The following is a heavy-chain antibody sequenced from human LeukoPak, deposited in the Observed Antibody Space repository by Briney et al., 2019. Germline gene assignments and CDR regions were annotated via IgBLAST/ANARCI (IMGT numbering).Heavy chain of an antibody. CDR2: IYYTGST. D-gene: IGHD3-9*01. V-gene: IGHV4-59*01. CDR1: GGSISTYH. Sequence: PSEILSLTCTVSGGSISTYHWSWIRPPPGKGLEWIGYIYYTGSTSYNPSLMNRVTMSVDTSKNQFSLKLTSVTAADTAVYYCARGTLTSEYFAFWGQGTLVTVSS. CDR3: ARGTLTSEYFAF. J-gene: IGHJ4*02.